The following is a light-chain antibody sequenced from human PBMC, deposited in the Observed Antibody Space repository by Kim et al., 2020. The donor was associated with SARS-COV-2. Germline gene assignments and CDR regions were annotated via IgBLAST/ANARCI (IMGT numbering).Light chain of an antibody. Sequence: RATINCKSSQTVLDRSNNRNKLAWYQQKSGQPPKLLIYGASTRESGVPDRFSGSGSGTDFTLTISTLQAEDVAVYYCQQYYSAPDTFGQGTKLEIK. J-gene: IGKJ2*01. CDR1: QTVLDRSNNRNK. CDR2: GAS. V-gene: IGKV4-1*01. CDR3: QQYYSAPDT.